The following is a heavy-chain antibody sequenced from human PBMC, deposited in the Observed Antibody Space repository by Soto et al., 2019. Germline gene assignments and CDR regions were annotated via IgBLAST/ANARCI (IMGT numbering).Heavy chain of an antibody. Sequence: QVQLVQSGAEVKKPGSSVKVSCKASGGTFSNYAITWVRQAPGQGLEWMGTIIPLFGTANYAQKFQGRVTITADESTSTAYMELSSLRSEDTAVHLCATCRIRYHSSGYYDGIYRMDVWGQGATVTVS. J-gene: IGHJ6*02. CDR1: GGTFSNYA. V-gene: IGHV1-69*15. D-gene: IGHD3-22*01. CDR2: IIPLFGTA. CDR3: ATCRIRYHSSGYYDGIYRMDV.